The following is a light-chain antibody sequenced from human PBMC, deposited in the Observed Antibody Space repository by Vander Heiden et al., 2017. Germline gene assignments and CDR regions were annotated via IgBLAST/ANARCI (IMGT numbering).Light chain of an antibody. CDR2: DAS. Sequence: IHITHSPSSLSASVGDRVTITCQASQDIINYLNWYQQKPGKAPKLLIYDASNLETGVPSRFSGSGSGTDFTFTISSLQSEDIATYYCQQYDNLPPSLTFGGGTKVEIK. V-gene: IGKV1-33*01. CDR1: QDIINY. CDR3: QQYDNLPPSLT. J-gene: IGKJ4*01.